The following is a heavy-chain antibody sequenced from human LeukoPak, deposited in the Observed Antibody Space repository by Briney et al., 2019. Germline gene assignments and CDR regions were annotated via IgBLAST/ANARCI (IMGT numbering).Heavy chain of an antibody. CDR3: ARDPKQGGTYWNYFDF. J-gene: IGHJ4*02. Sequence: GGSLRLSCAASGLTFSNYWMHWVRQAPGKGPVWVSRINSDGSSTSYADSVKGRFTISRDNAKYTLYLQMNTLRAEDTAVYYCARDPKQGGTYWNYFDFWGQGALVTVSP. CDR2: INSDGSST. V-gene: IGHV3-74*01. CDR1: GLTFSNYW. D-gene: IGHD1-26*01.